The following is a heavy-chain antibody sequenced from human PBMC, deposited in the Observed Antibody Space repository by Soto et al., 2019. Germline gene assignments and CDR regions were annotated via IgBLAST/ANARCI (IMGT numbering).Heavy chain of an antibody. CDR2: ISSSSSYI. CDR3: ARGSAEAGTAAIDH. Sequence: GVLRLSCAASGVTFSNYNMNWVRQAPGKGLEWVSSISSSSSYIYYADSVKGRFTISRDNAKNSLYLQMNSLRAEDTAVYYCARGSAEAGTAAIDHWGQGTLVTVSS. J-gene: IGHJ4*02. D-gene: IGHD6-19*01. CDR1: GVTFSNYN. V-gene: IGHV3-21*01.